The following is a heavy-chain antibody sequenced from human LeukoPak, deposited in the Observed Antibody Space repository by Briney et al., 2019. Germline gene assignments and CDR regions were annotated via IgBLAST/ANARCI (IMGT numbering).Heavy chain of an antibody. D-gene: IGHD3-22*01. CDR3: ARGPTDSSGYYYGGYNWFDP. Sequence: PSETLSLTCTVSGGSISSGSYYWVWIRQPPGKGLEWIGSMYSSGSTYYNPSLKSRVTISVDTSKNQFSLKLSSVTAADTAVYYCARGPTDSSGYYYGGYNWFDPWGQGTLVTVSS. CDR1: GGSISSGSYY. V-gene: IGHV4-39*07. J-gene: IGHJ5*02. CDR2: MYSSGST.